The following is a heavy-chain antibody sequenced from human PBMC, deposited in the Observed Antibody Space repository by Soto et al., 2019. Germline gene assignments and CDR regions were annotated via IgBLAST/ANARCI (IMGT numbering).Heavy chain of an antibody. CDR3: ARGDHDFWSGYPNWLDP. V-gene: IGHV4-59*01. CDR2: IYYSGST. Sequence: SETLSLTCTVSGGSISSYYWSWIRQPPGKGLEWIGYIYYSGSTNYNPSLKSRVTISVDTSKNQFSLKLSSVTAADTAVYYCARGDHDFWSGYPNWLDPWGQGTLVTVSS. D-gene: IGHD3-3*01. CDR1: GGSISSYY. J-gene: IGHJ5*02.